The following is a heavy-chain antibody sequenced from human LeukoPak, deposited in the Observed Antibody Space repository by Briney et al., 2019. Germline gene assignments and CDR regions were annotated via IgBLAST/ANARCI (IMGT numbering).Heavy chain of an antibody. CDR2: IITIFGTA. J-gene: IGHJ5*02. D-gene: IGHD2/OR15-2a*01. V-gene: IGHV1-69*05. Sequence: ASVKLSCTASGAPFSSYAISWVRQAPGQGLEWMGGIITIFGTANYAQKFQGRVTITTDESTSTAYMELSSLRSEDTAVYYCARGGVTEYPGFDNWFDPWGQGTLVTVSS. CDR3: ARGGVTEYPGFDNWFDP. CDR1: GAPFSSYA.